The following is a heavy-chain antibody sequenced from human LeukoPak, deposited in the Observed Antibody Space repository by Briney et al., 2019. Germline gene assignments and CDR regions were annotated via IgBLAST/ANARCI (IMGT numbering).Heavy chain of an antibody. Sequence: ASVKVSCKASGYTFTAYYMHWVRQAPGQGFEWMGWINPNSGGTNYAQKFQGRVTMTRDTSISTAYMELRRLRSEDTAVYYCAADPYYYDSSGYYSDYAFDIWGQGTMVTVSS. J-gene: IGHJ3*02. CDR3: AADPYYYDSSGYYSDYAFDI. CDR2: INPNSGGT. V-gene: IGHV1-2*02. D-gene: IGHD3-22*01. CDR1: GYTFTAYY.